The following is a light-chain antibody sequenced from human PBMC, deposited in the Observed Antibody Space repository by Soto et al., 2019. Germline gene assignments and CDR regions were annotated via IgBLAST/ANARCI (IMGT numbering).Light chain of an antibody. V-gene: IGLV2-14*03. J-gene: IGLJ1*01. Sequence: QSVLTQPASGSGAPGQSISISCTGTSSDVGGYSHVSWYQQHPGKAPKVMIYDVSNRPSGVSNRFSGSKSGNTAFLTISGLQAEDEADFYCSAFTSRNTYVFGTGTKVTVL. CDR2: DVS. CDR1: SSDVGGYSH. CDR3: SAFTSRNTYV.